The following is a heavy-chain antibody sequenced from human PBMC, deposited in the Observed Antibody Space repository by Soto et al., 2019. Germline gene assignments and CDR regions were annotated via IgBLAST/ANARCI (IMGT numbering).Heavy chain of an antibody. V-gene: IGHV4-31*03. J-gene: IGHJ4*02. CDR2: IYYSGST. Sequence: SETLPLTCTVSGGSISSGGCYWSWIRQHPGKGLEWIGYIYYSGSTYYNPSLKSRVTISVDTSKNQFSLKLSSVTAADTAVYYCARADMTTVTTVDYWGQGTLVTVSS. D-gene: IGHD4-17*01. CDR3: ARADMTTVTTVDY. CDR1: GGSISSGGCY.